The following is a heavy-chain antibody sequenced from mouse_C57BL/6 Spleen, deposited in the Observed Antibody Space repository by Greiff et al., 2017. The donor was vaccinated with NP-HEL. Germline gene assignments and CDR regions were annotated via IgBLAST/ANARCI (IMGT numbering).Heavy chain of an antibody. CDR1: GYTFTSYT. CDR3: ARRAAHYAMDY. D-gene: IGHD6-1*01. J-gene: IGHJ4*01. CDR2: INPSSGYT. Sequence: VKLQESGAELARPGASVKMSCKASGYTFTSYTMHWVKQRPGQGLEWIGYINPSSGYTKYNQKFKDKATLTADKSSSTAYMQLSSLTSEDSAVYYCARRAAHYAMDYWGQGTSVTVSS. V-gene: IGHV1-4*01.